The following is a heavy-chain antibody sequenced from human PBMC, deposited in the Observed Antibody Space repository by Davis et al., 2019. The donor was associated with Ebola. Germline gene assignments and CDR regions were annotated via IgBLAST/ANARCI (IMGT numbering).Heavy chain of an antibody. CDR1: GFTFSSYA. D-gene: IGHD3-10*01. CDR2: ISGSGGST. J-gene: IGHJ6*02. CDR3: AKDPRGVSVSYYYYGMDV. Sequence: GESLKISCAASGFTFSSYAMSWVRQAPGKGLEWVSAISGSGGSTYYADSVKGRFTISRDNSKNTLYLQMNSLRAEDTAVYYCAKDPRGVSVSYYYYGMDVWGQGTTVTVSS. V-gene: IGHV3-23*01.